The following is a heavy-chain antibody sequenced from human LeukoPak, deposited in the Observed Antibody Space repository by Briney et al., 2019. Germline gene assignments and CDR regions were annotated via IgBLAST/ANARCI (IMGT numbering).Heavy chain of an antibody. V-gene: IGHV3-30-3*01. J-gene: IGHJ4*02. CDR1: GSSFSGYA. CDR2: MSYDGGNS. CDR3: ARGSPPDN. Sequence: PGGSLRLSCAASGSSFSGYAMYWVRQAPGKGLEWVAVMSYDGGNSYYVDSVKGRFTISRDDSKNTLYLQMSSLRPEDTAVYYCARGSPPDNWGQGTLVTVSS.